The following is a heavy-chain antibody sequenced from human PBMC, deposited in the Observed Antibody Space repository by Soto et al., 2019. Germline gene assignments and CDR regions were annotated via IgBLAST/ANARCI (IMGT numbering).Heavy chain of an antibody. J-gene: IGHJ4*02. V-gene: IGHV3-23*01. CDR2: ISDSGANT. CDR3: TRLLDGDYGYFFGC. Sequence: EVQLLESGGGLVQPGGSLRLSCSTSGFTFNKYGMSWVRQAPGKGLEWVAGISDSGANTYYLDSVRGRFAISRDNYRSTLYVQMNRLRVDYTAAYYCTRLLDGDYGYFFGCWGQGALVTVSS. D-gene: IGHD4-17*01. CDR1: GFTFNKYG.